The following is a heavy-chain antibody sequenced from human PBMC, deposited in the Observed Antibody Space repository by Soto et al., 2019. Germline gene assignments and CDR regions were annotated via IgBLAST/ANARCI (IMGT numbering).Heavy chain of an antibody. D-gene: IGHD5-18*01. J-gene: IGHJ6*02. CDR3: ARVSEEDTAMDDYYYSGMDV. V-gene: IGHV3-74*01. Sequence: GGSLRLSCAASGFTFSSYWMHWVRQAPGKGLVWVSRINSDGSSTSYADSVKGRFTISRDNAKNTLYLQMNSLRAEDTAVYYCARVSEEDTAMDDYYYSGMDVWGQGTTVTVSS. CDR2: INSDGSST. CDR1: GFTFSSYW.